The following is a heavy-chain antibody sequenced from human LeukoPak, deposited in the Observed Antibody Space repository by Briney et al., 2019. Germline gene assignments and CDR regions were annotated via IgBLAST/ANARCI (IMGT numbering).Heavy chain of an antibody. Sequence: SETLSLTCTVSGGSVASTGCYWGWIRQSPGKGLVWIGSAYYTGEIYSTPSLKSRLTISVDTSKNQFALTLTSVTAADTAVYYCGRHVSNGWDYHYGLDVWGQGTTVTVSS. D-gene: IGHD6-19*01. CDR1: GGSVASTGCY. J-gene: IGHJ6*02. CDR2: AYYTGEI. CDR3: GRHVSNGWDYHYGLDV. V-gene: IGHV4-39*01.